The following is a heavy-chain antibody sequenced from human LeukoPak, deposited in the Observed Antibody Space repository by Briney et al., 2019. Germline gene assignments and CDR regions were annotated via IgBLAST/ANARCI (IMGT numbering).Heavy chain of an antibody. Sequence: PGGSLRLSCAASGFTFSSYAMHWVRQAPGKGLEWVAVISYDGSNKYYADSVKGRITISRDNSKNTLYLQMNSLRAEDTAVYYCARDTLGYYWGKGTTVTVSS. CDR1: GFTFSSYA. V-gene: IGHV3-30*04. D-gene: IGHD2-8*01. J-gene: IGHJ6*04. CDR2: ISYDGSNK. CDR3: ARDTLGYY.